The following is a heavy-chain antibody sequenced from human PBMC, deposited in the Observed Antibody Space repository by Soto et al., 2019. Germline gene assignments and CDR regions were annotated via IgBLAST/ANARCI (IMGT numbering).Heavy chain of an antibody. CDR2: IYWDDDK. J-gene: IGHJ6*02. CDR1: GFSLNTGGVG. V-gene: IGHV2-5*02. D-gene: IGHD2-21*02. Sequence: QITLMESGPTLVNSTQTLTLTCTFSGFSLNTGGVGVGWIRQPPGKALEWLALIYWDDDKRYSPSLRSRLTITQDTSKNQVVLTMTNMDPVDTATYYCTHSRCGGDCLQSYSSHYYYGMDVWGQGTTVTVSS. CDR3: THSRCGGDCLQSYSSHYYYGMDV.